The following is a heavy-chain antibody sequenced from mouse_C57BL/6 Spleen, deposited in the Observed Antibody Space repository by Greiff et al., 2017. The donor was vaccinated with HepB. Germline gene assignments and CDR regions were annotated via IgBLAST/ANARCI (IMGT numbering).Heavy chain of an antibody. V-gene: IGHV1-80*01. CDR1: GYAFSSYW. CDR2: IYPGDGDT. J-gene: IGHJ4*01. D-gene: IGHD1-1*01. Sequence: QVHVKQSGAELVKPGASVKISCKASGYAFSSYWMNWVKQRPGKGLEWIGQIYPGDGDTNYNGKFKGKATLTADKSSSTAYMQLSSLTSEDSAVYFCASPLIITTVVSRVYYAMDYWGQGTSVTVSS. CDR3: ASPLIITTVVSRVYYAMDY.